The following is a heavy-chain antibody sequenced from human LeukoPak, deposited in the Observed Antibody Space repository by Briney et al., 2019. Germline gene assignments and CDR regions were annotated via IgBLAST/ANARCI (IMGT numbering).Heavy chain of an antibody. D-gene: IGHD3-10*01. Sequence: GGSLRLSCAGSGFTFSSYRMNWVRQAPGKGLEWVSYISSSSSTIYYADSVKGRFTISRDNAKNSLYLQMNSLRDEDTAVYYCARDRRGSGSYGMDVWGQGTTVTVSS. J-gene: IGHJ6*02. CDR2: ISSSSSTI. CDR3: ARDRRGSGSYGMDV. CDR1: GFTFSSYR. V-gene: IGHV3-48*02.